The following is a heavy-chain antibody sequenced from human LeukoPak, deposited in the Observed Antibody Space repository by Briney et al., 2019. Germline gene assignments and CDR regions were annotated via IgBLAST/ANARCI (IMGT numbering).Heavy chain of an antibody. D-gene: IGHD2-2*01. V-gene: IGHV1-69*06. CDR1: GGTLSSYP. J-gene: IGHJ6*03. CDR3: ARCKAAMAQKDYYYYYYLDV. CDR2: ISPIFGTA. Sequence: ASVKVSCKPSGGTLSSYPISWVRQAPAQGREWMGGISPIFGTANYAQKLQGRVTITADKSTSTAYMELSSLRSEDTAVYYCARCKAAMAQKDYYYYYYLDVWGKGTTVTVSS.